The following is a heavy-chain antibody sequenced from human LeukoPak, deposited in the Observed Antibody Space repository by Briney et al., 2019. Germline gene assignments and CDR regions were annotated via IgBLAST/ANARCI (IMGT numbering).Heavy chain of an antibody. CDR3: ARDLCGTSCYADFDY. V-gene: IGHV1-2*02. CDR2: INPNSGGT. D-gene: IGHD2-2*01. Sequence: ASVKVSCKASGYTFTGYYMHWVRQAPGQGLEWMGWINPNSGGTNYAQKFQGRVTMTRGTSISTAYMELSRLRSDDTAVYYCARDLCGTSCYADFDYWGQGTLVTVSS. CDR1: GYTFTGYY. J-gene: IGHJ4*02.